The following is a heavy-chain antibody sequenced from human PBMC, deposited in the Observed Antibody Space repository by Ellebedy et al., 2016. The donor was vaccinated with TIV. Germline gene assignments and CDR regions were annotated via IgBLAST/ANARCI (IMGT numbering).Heavy chain of an antibody. CDR1: GGSITRSNW. D-gene: IGHD6-19*01. Sequence: SETLSLXCAVSGGSITRSNWWTWVRQPPGRGLEWIGEVYYTGRTNYNPSLKSRVTISLVRSINHFSLRLTSVTAADTAMYFCARVSAQWLVPDQWGQGTLVIVSS. CDR3: ARVSAQWLVPDQ. V-gene: IGHV4-4*02. J-gene: IGHJ4*02. CDR2: VYYTGRT.